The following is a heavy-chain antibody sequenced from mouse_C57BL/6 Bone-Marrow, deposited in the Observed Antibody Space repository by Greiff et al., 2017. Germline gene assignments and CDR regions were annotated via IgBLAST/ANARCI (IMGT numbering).Heavy chain of an antibody. CDR1: GYTFTTYP. CDR3: AISSTFFYYFDY. J-gene: IGHJ2*01. D-gene: IGHD5-1*01. CDR2: FHPYNDDT. V-gene: IGHV1-47*01. Sequence: LVESGAELVKPGASVKMSCKASGYTFTTYPIEWMKQNHGKSLEWIGNFHPYNDDTKYNEKFKGKATLTVEKSSNTVYLELSRLTSDDSAVYYGAISSTFFYYFDYWGQGTTLTVSS.